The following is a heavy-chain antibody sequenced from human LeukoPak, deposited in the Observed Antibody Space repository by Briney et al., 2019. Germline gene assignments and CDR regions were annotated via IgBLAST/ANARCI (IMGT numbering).Heavy chain of an antibody. CDR2: ISYDGSNK. D-gene: IGHD5-12*01. CDR3: ARDLGHSGYDLYDY. CDR1: GFTFSSYG. V-gene: IGHV3-30*03. J-gene: IGHJ4*02. Sequence: QPGRSLRLSCAASGFTFSSYGMHWVRRAPGKGLEWVAVISYDGSNKYYADSVKGRFTISRDNAKSSLYLQMNNLRAEDTAVYYCARDLGHSGYDLYDYWGQGTLVTVSS.